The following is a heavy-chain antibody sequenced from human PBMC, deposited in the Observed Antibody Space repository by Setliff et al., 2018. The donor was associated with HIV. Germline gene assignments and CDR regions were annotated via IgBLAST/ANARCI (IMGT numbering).Heavy chain of an antibody. CDR1: DESFSGYY. Sequence: PSETLSLTCAVYDESFSGYYWSWIRQPPGKGLEWIGEINHSGSTNYSPSLKSRVTISVDTSKNQFSLHLTSVTAADTAVYYCARVGGSPPYYYYYMDVWGTGTTVTVSS. CDR3: ARVGGSPPYYYYYMDV. J-gene: IGHJ6*03. D-gene: IGHD3-16*01. V-gene: IGHV4-34*01. CDR2: INHSGST.